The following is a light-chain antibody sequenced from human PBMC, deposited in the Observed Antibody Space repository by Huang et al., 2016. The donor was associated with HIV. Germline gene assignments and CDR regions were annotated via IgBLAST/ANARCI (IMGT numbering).Light chain of an antibody. V-gene: IGKV3-15*01. CDR3: HQYDIWPPA. Sequence: MTQSPAILSVSPGERASLSCRTSQTVTKNLAWYQHRPGQAPRVLIYGASTRAAGVPARFSGSGSATDFTLPISSLQSEDFGIYYCHQYDIWPPAFGGGTRVEVK. CDR2: GAS. J-gene: IGKJ4*01. CDR1: QTVTKN.